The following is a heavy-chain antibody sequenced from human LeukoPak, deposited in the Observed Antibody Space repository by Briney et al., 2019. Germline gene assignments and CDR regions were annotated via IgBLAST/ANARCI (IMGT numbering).Heavy chain of an antibody. Sequence: ASVKVSCKASGYTFTDYYMHWVRQAPGQGLEWMGWINPNSGGTNYAQKFQGRVTMTRDTSISTAYMELSRLRSDDTALYYCATDPSGSYVLDYWGQGTLVTVSS. CDR3: ATDPSGSYVLDY. D-gene: IGHD1-26*01. CDR1: GYTFTDYY. V-gene: IGHV1-2*02. J-gene: IGHJ4*02. CDR2: INPNSGGT.